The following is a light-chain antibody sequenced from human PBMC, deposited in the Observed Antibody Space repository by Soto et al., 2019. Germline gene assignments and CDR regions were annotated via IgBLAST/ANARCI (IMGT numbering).Light chain of an antibody. Sequence: DIQMTQSPSSLSAPVGDRVSITCRASQSISSYLNWYQQKPGKAPNLLIYAASTLQSVVPSRFSGSGSGTDFTLTITSLQPEDFAAYYCQQSYSTPHTFGQGTNLEIK. CDR2: AAS. CDR3: QQSYSTPHT. V-gene: IGKV1-39*01. CDR1: QSISSY. J-gene: IGKJ2*01.